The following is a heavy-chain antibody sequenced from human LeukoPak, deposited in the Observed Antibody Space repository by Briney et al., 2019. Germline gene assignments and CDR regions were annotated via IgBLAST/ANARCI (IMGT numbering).Heavy chain of an antibody. CDR3: ARDGGDYYDSSGSFDY. CDR2: IYTSGST. J-gene: IGHJ4*02. D-gene: IGHD3-22*01. CDR1: GGSISSYY. V-gene: IGHV4-4*07. Sequence: SETLSLTCTVSGGSISSYYWSWIRQPAGKGLEWIGRIYTSGSTNYNPSLKSRVTMSVDTSKNQFSLKLSSVTAADTAVYYCARDGGDYYDSSGSFDYWGQGTLVTVSS.